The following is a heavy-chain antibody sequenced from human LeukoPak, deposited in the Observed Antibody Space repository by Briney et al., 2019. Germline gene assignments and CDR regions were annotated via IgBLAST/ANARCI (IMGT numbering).Heavy chain of an antibody. V-gene: IGHV4-34*01. Sequence: SETLSLTCAVYGGSFSGYYWSWIRQPPGKGLEWIGEINHSGSTNYNSSLKSRVTISVDTSKNQFSLKLSSVTAADTAVYYCAREGKYTAMVTWGQGTLVTVSS. CDR2: INHSGST. CDR1: GGSFSGYY. D-gene: IGHD5-18*01. J-gene: IGHJ4*02. CDR3: AREGKYTAMVT.